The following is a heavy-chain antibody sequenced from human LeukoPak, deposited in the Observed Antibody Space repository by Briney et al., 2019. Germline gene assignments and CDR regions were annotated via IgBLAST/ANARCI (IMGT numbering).Heavy chain of an antibody. CDR1: GFTFTSYG. J-gene: IGHJ4*02. Sequence: GGSLRLSCAASGFTFTSYGMTLVRQAPGKGLEWVSSISSSSSYIYYSDSVKGRFTISRDNAKNSLYLQMNSLKADDTAVYYCTRGAGTGWRFDSWGQGTLVTVSS. CDR3: TRGAGTGWRFDS. V-gene: IGHV3-21*01. CDR2: ISSSSSYI. D-gene: IGHD6-19*01.